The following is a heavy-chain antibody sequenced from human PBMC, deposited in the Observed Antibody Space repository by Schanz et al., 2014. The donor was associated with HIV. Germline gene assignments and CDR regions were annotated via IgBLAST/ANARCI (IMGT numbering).Heavy chain of an antibody. Sequence: QVQLVESGGGVVQPGRSLRLSCTASGFTFSSSGMHWVRQAPGKGLEWVAVIWFDGGNINYGDSVKGRFTISRDNAKNSLYLKMNSLRVEDTAVYYCARWRSDSNFSPPLFDFWGQGTLVTVSS. J-gene: IGHJ4*02. CDR3: ARWRSDSNFSPPLFDF. V-gene: IGHV3-33*01. D-gene: IGHD2-21*01. CDR1: GFTFSSSG. CDR2: IWFDGGNI.